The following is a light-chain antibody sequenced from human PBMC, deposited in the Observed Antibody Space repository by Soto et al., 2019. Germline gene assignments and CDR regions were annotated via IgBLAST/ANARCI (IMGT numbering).Light chain of an antibody. CDR2: SND. CDR1: HSNIGRNT. CDR3: ATWDDSLSGWV. Sequence: QSVLTQPPSASGTPGQRVTISCSGSHSNIGRNTVNWYQQLPGTAPKVLIHSNDQRPSGVPDRFSASSSRSGASASLAISGLQSEDEADYYCATWDDSLSGWVFGGGTKVTVL. V-gene: IGLV1-44*01. J-gene: IGLJ3*02.